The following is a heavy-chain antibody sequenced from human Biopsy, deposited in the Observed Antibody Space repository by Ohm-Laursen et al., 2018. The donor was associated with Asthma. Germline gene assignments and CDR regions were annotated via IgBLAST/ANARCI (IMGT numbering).Heavy chain of an antibody. CDR1: GVSISSDY. D-gene: IGHD2-21*02. Sequence: SDTLSLTCTVSGVSISSDYWSWIRQPPGEGLEWIGHIYYSGSTNYQPSLKSRVTISVDTSKNQFSLKLRSVTAADAAVYYCARGISRVTGLFDHFDSWGQGTLVTVSS. J-gene: IGHJ4*02. V-gene: IGHV4-59*07. CDR2: IYYSGST. CDR3: ARGISRVTGLFDHFDS.